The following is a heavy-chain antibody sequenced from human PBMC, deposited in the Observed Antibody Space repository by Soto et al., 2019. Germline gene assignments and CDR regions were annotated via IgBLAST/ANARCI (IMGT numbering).Heavy chain of an antibody. CDR3: AKDHMVRGVIKGDYYYYYYMDV. CDR1: GFTFSSYA. Sequence: GGSLRLSCAASGFTFSSYAMSWVRQAPGKGLEWVSAISGSGGSTYYADSVKGRFTISRDNSKNTLYLQMNSLRAEDTAVYYCAKDHMVRGVIKGDYYYYYYMDVWGKGTTVTVSS. J-gene: IGHJ6*03. CDR2: ISGSGGST. V-gene: IGHV3-23*01. D-gene: IGHD3-10*01.